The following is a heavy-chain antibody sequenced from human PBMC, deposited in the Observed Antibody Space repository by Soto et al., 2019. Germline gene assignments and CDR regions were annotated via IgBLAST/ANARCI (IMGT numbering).Heavy chain of an antibody. J-gene: IGHJ4*02. CDR1: GFTFSTYE. Sequence: GSLRLSCVASGFTFSTYEMNWVRQAPGKGLEWVSYIDRSGRNKYYADSVKGRFTISRDSAKDSLYLQMHSLRAEDTAVYYCARDSTYYDSSDYFDYWGQGTPVTVSS. V-gene: IGHV3-48*03. D-gene: IGHD3-22*01. CDR3: ARDSTYYDSSDYFDY. CDR2: IDRSGRNK.